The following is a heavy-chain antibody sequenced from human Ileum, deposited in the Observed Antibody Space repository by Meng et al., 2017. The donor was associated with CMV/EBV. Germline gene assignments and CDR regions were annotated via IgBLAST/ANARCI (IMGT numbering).Heavy chain of an antibody. CDR2: FYSSDTY. Sequence: GQLQESGPGLVKPSEPLSLTCTVSGGSANNYYWSWIRQSAGKGLEWIGRFYSSDTYNYHPSLDSRVTMSLDTSKNQFSLNLRSVTAADTATYYCARGPGASTREGFDYWGLGTLVTVSS. V-gene: IGHV4-4*07. CDR1: GGSANNYY. J-gene: IGHJ4*02. CDR3: ARGPGASTREGFDY. D-gene: IGHD1-26*01.